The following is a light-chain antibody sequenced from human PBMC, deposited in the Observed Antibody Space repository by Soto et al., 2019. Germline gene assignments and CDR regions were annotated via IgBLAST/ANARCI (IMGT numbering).Light chain of an antibody. V-gene: IGKV1-5*03. CDR1: QSISSW. J-gene: IGKJ1*01. Sequence: DIQMTKSPSTLSESVGDRVTITCRASQSISSWLAWYQQKPGKAPKLLIYKASSLESGVPSRFSGSGSGTEFTLTISSLQPDDFATYYCQQYNSYWTFGQGTKVEIK. CDR2: KAS. CDR3: QQYNSYWT.